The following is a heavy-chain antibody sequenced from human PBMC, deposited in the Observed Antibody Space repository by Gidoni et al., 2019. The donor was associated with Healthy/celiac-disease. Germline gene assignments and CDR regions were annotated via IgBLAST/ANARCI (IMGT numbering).Heavy chain of an antibody. CDR3: AGVGDAYNFDFDY. D-gene: IGHD3-10*01. V-gene: IGHV3-21*01. CDR1: GFTFSTYS. Sequence: EVQLVESGGGLVKPGGSLRLSCAASGFTFSTYSMTWFRQVPGKGLQWVSSISRSSSYIYYADSLKGRFTISRDNAKNSLYLHMNSLRAEDTAVYYCAGVGDAYNFDFDYWGQGTLVTVSS. J-gene: IGHJ4*02. CDR2: ISRSSSYI.